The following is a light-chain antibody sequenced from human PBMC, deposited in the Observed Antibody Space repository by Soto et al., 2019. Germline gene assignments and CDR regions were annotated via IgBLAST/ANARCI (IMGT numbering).Light chain of an antibody. V-gene: IGKV1-27*01. Sequence: DIQMTQSPSSLSASVGDSVTITCRASQDISNYFAWYQQKPGKVPKLLIYAASTLQSGVPSRFSGSGSGTDFTLTISSMQPEDVATYYYQKYNNAPQLTFGGGTKVEIK. J-gene: IGKJ4*01. CDR3: QKYNNAPQLT. CDR2: AAS. CDR1: QDISNY.